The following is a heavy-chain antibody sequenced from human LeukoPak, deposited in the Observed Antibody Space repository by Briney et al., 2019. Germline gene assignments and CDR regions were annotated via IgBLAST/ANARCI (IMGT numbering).Heavy chain of an antibody. J-gene: IGHJ4*02. D-gene: IGHD3-22*01. V-gene: IGHV4-31*11. CDR3: ARAPYYYDSSGPDGDY. CDR1: GGSISSGGYS. CDR2: IYYSGST. Sequence: SQTLSLTCAVSGGSISSGGYSWSWLRQHPGTGLEWIGYIYYSGSTYYNPSLKSRVTISVDTSKNQFSLKLSSVTAADTAVYYCARAPYYYDSSGPDGDYWGQGTLVTVSS.